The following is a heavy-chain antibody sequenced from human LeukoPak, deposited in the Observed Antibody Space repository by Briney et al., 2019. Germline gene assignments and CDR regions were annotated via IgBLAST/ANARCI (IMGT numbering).Heavy chain of an antibody. Sequence: PGGSLRLSCAASGFTFSSYSMNWVRQAPGKGLEWVSSISSSSSYIYYADSVKGRFTISRDNAKNSLYLQMNSLRAEDTAVYYCARSREYGDYVFDYWGQGTLVTVSS. CDR3: ARSREYGDYVFDY. V-gene: IGHV3-21*01. D-gene: IGHD4-17*01. CDR1: GFTFSSYS. CDR2: ISSSSSYI. J-gene: IGHJ4*02.